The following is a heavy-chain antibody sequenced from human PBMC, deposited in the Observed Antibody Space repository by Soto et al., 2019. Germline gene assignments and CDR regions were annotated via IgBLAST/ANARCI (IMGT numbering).Heavy chain of an antibody. Sequence: SETLSLTCAVSGGSISSSNWWSWVRQPPGKGLEWIGEIYHSGSTNYNPSLKSRVTISVDKSKNQFSLKLSSATAADTAVYYCAGRYYDFWSGYYQADYYYGMDVWGQGTTVT. V-gene: IGHV4-4*02. J-gene: IGHJ6*02. CDR3: AGRYYDFWSGYYQADYYYGMDV. D-gene: IGHD3-3*01. CDR1: GGSISSSNW. CDR2: IYHSGST.